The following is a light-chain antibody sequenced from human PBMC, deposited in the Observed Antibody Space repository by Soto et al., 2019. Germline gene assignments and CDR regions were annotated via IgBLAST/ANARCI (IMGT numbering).Light chain of an antibody. J-gene: IGKJ1*01. CDR3: QQYNNWPRT. V-gene: IGKV3-20*01. CDR1: QSVSSSF. CDR2: GAS. Sequence: EIVLTQSPGTLSLSPGERATLSCRASQSVSSSFLAWYQQKPGQAPRLLIYGASSRATGIPDRFSGSGSGTKFTLTISSLQSEDFAVYYCQQYNNWPRTFGQGTKVEI.